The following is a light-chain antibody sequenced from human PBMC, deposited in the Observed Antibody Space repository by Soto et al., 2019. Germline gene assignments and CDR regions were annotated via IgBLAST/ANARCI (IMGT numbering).Light chain of an antibody. CDR1: SXDIGASNF. J-gene: IGLJ1*01. CDR2: EAT. V-gene: IGLV2-14*01. CDR3: ISYKTDDTFV. Sequence: QSALTQPPSVSGSPGQSITVSCTGTSXDIGASNFVSWYQHLPGRAPKVIIFEATNRPSGVSDRFSGSKAGITASLTISGLQADDEGEYFCISYKTDDTFVFGTGTKVTVL.